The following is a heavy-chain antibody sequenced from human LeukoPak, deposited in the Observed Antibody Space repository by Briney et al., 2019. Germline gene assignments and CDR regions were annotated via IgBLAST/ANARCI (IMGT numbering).Heavy chain of an antibody. J-gene: IGHJ3*02. D-gene: IGHD6-13*01. Sequence: GGSLRLSCAASGFTFSSYAMHWVRQAPGKGLEWVAVISYDGSNKYYADSVKGRFTISRDNSKNTLYLQMNSLRAEDTAVYYCARGLISIAAAGFNDAFDIWGQGTMVTVSS. CDR2: ISYDGSNK. CDR1: GFTFSSYA. CDR3: ARGLISIAAAGFNDAFDI. V-gene: IGHV3-30-3*01.